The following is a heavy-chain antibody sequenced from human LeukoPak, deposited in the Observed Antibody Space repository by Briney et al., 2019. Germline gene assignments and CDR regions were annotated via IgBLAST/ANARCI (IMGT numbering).Heavy chain of an antibody. CDR1: GFSFSSYW. CDR2: TKQDGSEK. V-gene: IGHV3-7*01. D-gene: IGHD1-7*01. CDR3: VGWGISGITNH. J-gene: IGHJ4*02. Sequence: GGSLRLSCAASGFSFSSYWMNWVRQAPGKGLEWVAQTKQDGSEKYYVDSVKGRFTTSRDKNSLFLQMNSVRAEDTAVYYCVGWGISGITNHWGQGTLVTVSS.